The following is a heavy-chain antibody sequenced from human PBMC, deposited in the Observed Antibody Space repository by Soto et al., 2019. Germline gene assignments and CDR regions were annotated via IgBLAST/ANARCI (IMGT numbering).Heavy chain of an antibody. CDR2: ISYGGSNK. CDR1: GFTFSSYG. V-gene: IGHV3-30*18. Sequence: GGSLRLSCAASGFTFSSYGMHWVRQAPGKGLEWVAVISYGGSNKYYADSVKGRFTISRDNSKNTLYLKMNNLRAEDTAVYYCAKDNCISTSCYRLYNWFDPWGQGTLVTVSS. D-gene: IGHD2-2*01. J-gene: IGHJ5*02. CDR3: AKDNCISTSCYRLYNWFDP.